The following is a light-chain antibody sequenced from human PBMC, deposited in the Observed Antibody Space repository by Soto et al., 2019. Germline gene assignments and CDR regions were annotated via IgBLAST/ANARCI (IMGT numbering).Light chain of an antibody. CDR3: SSYTTSSTLV. CDR2: EVS. J-gene: IGLJ1*01. V-gene: IGLV2-14*01. CDR1: SSDVGNYNY. Sequence: QSALTQPASVSGSPGQSITISCTGTSSDVGNYNYVSWYQQHPGKAPKLMIYEVSYRPSGISNRFSGSKSDNTASLTISGLQAEDEADYYCSSYTTSSTLVFGTGTKVTVL.